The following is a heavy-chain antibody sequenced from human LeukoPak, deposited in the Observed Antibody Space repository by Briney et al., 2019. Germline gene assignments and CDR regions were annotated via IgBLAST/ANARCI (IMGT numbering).Heavy chain of an antibody. V-gene: IGHV1-18*01. D-gene: IGHD2-15*01. Sequence: GASVKVSCKASGYTFTSYGISWVRQAPGQGPEWMGWISAYNGNTNFAQKLQGRVTMTTDTSTSTAYMELRSLRSDDTAVYYCAREPRYCSGGSCSDYWGQGTLVTVSS. CDR1: GYTFTSYG. CDR3: AREPRYCSGGSCSDY. J-gene: IGHJ4*02. CDR2: ISAYNGNT.